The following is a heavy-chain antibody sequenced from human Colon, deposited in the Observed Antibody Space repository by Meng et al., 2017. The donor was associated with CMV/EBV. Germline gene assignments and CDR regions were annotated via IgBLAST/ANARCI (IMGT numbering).Heavy chain of an antibody. CDR2: INPDSGGT. D-gene: IGHD3-3*01. CDR3: ARDTYYAIFGVVINQNYYYYGMDV. V-gene: IGHV1-2*02. CDR1: GYTFTGYY. J-gene: IGHJ6*02. Sequence: ASVKVSCKASGYTFTGYYMHWVRQAPGQGLEWMGWINPDSGGTNYAQKFQGRVTMTRDTSISTAYMELSRLRSDDTAVYYCARDTYYAIFGVVINQNYYYYGMDVWGQGTTVPSP.